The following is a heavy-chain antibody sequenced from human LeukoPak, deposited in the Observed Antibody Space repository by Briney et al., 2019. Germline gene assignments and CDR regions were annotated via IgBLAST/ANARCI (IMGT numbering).Heavy chain of an antibody. D-gene: IGHD6-6*01. J-gene: IGHJ4*02. V-gene: IGHV3-13*01. CDR1: GFTFNTFD. CDR2: IGTTGDI. Sequence: GGSLRLSCAASGFTFNTFDMHWVRQSTGKGLEWVSTIGTTGDIYYADSVKGRFTISRDNSKNTLYLQMNSLRAEDTAVYYCARAPSSSSSGGDYWGQGTLVTVSS. CDR3: ARAPSSSSSGGDY.